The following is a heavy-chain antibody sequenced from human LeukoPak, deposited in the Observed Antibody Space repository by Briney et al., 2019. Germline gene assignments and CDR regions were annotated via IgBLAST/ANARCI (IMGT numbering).Heavy chain of an antibody. CDR3: ARDVEYCSGGSCYV. Sequence: SVKVSCKASGGTFSSYAISWVRQAPGQGLEWMGRIIPILGIANYAQKFQGRVTITADKSTSTAYMELSSLRSEDTAVYYCARDVEYCSGGSCYVWGQGTLVTVSS. D-gene: IGHD2-15*01. CDR2: IIPILGIA. CDR1: GGTFSSYA. V-gene: IGHV1-69*04. J-gene: IGHJ4*02.